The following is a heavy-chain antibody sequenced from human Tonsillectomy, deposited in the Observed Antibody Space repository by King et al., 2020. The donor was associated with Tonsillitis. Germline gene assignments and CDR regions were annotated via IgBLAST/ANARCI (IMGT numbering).Heavy chain of an antibody. J-gene: IGHJ6*03. CDR1: GGSLSRGASS. Sequence: PLPSSGPGLVTPSPTLSLPCAVSGGSLSRGASSLRWIRPPPGQGLAWIGYTYSSGSTYYNPSLKSRVTISVDTSTNHFSLNLSSVTAADTDGEDGARGEGTKGRGREAGESGGKGTRGT. D-gene: IGHD3-16*01. V-gene: IGHV4-30-4*07. CDR3: ARGEGTKGRGREAGES. CDR2: TYSSGST.